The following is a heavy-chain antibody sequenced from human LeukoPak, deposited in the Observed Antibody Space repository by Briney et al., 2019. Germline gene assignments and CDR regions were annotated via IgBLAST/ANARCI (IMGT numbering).Heavy chain of an antibody. CDR1: GGSISSSSYY. V-gene: IGHV4-39*01. J-gene: IGHJ4*02. CDR3: ARSIAAPRLKIDFDY. Sequence: SETLSLTCTVSGGSISSSSYYWGWIRQPPGKGLEWIGSIYYSGSTYYNPSLKSRVTISVDTSKNQFSLKLSSVTAADTAVYYCARSIAAPRLKIDFDYWGQGTLVTVSS. CDR2: IYYSGST. D-gene: IGHD6-13*01.